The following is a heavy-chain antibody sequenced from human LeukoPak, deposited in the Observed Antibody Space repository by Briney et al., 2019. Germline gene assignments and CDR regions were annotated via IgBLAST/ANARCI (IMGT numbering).Heavy chain of an antibody. J-gene: IGHJ4*02. V-gene: IGHV3-48*04. CDR2: VSISSGTI. CDR3: ARDSGGNSALDY. Sequence: GGSLRLSCAASGFTFSGHNMNWVRQAPGKGLEWISFVSISSGTIYYADSVNGRFRISRDNAKSSLDLQMNSLRAEDTAVYYCARDSGGNSALDYWGQGTLVTVSS. CDR1: GFTFSGHN. D-gene: IGHD4-23*01.